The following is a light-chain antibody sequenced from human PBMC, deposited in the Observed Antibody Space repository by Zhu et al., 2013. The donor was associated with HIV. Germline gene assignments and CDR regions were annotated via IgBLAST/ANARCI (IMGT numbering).Light chain of an antibody. Sequence: SSELTQDPAVSVALGQTVTITCQGDSLRSYYVSWYQQKPGQAPVRVIFGQNNRPSGIPDRFSGSSSGNTASLTITGAQAEDEADYYCQAWDSSTVLFGGGTKLTVL. V-gene: IGLV3-19*02. CDR2: GQN. J-gene: IGLJ2*01. CDR3: QAWDSSTVL. CDR1: SLRSYY.